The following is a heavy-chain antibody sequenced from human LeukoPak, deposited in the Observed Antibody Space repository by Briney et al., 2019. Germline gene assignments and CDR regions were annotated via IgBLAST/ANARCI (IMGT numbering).Heavy chain of an antibody. V-gene: IGHV1-3*01. CDR2: INAGNGNT. CDR1: GYTFSSYT. J-gene: IGHJ4*02. Sequence: EASVKVSCKASGYTFSSYTLQWVRQAPGQRGEGMGWINAGNGNTKYLQKFQGRVTITRDTSARPAYMDLSSLRSEDTAVYYCARAFGVLNYFDFWGQGALVTVSS. CDR3: ARAFGVLNYFDF. D-gene: IGHD3-3*01.